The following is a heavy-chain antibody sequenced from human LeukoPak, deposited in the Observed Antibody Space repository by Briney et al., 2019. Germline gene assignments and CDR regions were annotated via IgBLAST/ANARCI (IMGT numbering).Heavy chain of an antibody. CDR2: IYHSGST. CDR1: GGSFSGYY. CDR3: ARSGMITFGGVIVSQLFDY. V-gene: IGHV4-34*01. J-gene: IGHJ4*02. Sequence: SETLSLTCAVYGGSFSGYYWSWIRQPPGKGLEWIGEIYHSGSTNYNPSLKSRVTISVDKSKNQFSLKLSSVTAADTAVYYCARSGMITFGGVIVSQLFDYWGQGTLVTVSS. D-gene: IGHD3-16*02.